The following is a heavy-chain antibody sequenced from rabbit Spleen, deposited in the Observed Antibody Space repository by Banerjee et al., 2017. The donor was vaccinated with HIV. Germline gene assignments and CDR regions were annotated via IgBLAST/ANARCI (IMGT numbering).Heavy chain of an antibody. Sequence: QEQLVESGGGLVKPEGSLKLSCTASGFSFSNKAVMCWVRQAPGKGLQWIACIDTGSSGFTYFASWAEGRFTISKTSSTTVTLQMTSLTAADTATYFCARDTGSSFSSYGMDLWGQGTLVTVS. CDR1: GFSFSNKAV. CDR3: ARDTGSSFSSYGMDL. D-gene: IGHD8-1*01. J-gene: IGHJ6*01. V-gene: IGHV1S45*01. CDR2: IDTGSSGFT.